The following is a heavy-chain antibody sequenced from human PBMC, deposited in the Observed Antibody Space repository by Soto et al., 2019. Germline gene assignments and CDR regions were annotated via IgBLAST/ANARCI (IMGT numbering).Heavy chain of an antibody. CDR2: ISGSGGST. V-gene: IGHV3-23*01. Sequence: PGGSLRLSCAASGFTFSSYAMSWVRQAPGKGLEWVSAISGSGGSTYYADSVKGRFTISRDNSKNTLYLQMNSLRAEDTAVYYCANYGSGCSGGSCRINWFDPWGQGTLVTVSS. CDR1: GFTFSSYA. J-gene: IGHJ5*02. CDR3: ANYGSGCSGGSCRINWFDP. D-gene: IGHD2-15*01.